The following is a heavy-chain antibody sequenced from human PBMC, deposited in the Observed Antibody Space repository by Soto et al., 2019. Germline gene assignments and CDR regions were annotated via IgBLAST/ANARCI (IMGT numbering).Heavy chain of an antibody. J-gene: IGHJ4*02. CDR1: GFSFSSCW. CDR3: AKGLFYGGDFDS. D-gene: IGHD4-17*01. CDR2: IKEDGSEK. Sequence: LRLSCGASGFSFSSCWMGWVRQAPGKGLEWVANIKEDGSEKYYVDSVKGRFTISRDHGKKSLYLQMNSLRAEDTAVYYCAKGLFYGGDFDSWGQGTLVTVSS. V-gene: IGHV3-7*01.